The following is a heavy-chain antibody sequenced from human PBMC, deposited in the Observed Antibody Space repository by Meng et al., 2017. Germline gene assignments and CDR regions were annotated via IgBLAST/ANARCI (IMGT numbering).Heavy chain of an antibody. CDR3: ARDEDISAAGKLFGDY. CDR1: GYNFPDYY. D-gene: IGHD6-13*01. CDR2: IDPKNGDT. Sequence: QVARVQSGAEVKKPGASGKVACKPSGYNFPDYYIHWVRQAPGQGLEWMGRIDPKNGDTHYAQKFQGRVTMTGDTSISTAYMDLSGLRSDDTAVYYCARDEDISAAGKLFGDYWGQGTLVTVSS. J-gene: IGHJ4*02. V-gene: IGHV1-2*06.